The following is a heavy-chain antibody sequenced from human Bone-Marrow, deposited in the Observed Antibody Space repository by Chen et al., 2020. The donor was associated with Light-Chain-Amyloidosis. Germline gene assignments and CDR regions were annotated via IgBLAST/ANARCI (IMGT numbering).Heavy chain of an antibody. CDR3: ARDSYYDRSGPKDGYGMDV. CDR1: GFTFSSHE. D-gene: IGHD3-22*01. Sequence: EEQLVESGGGLVQPGGSLRLSCAASGFTFSSHEMIWVRQAPGKGLELISERRGSGSVVFYADSVKGRFTIARDNARNLLSLQMNSLRADDTAVYYFARDSYYDRSGPKDGYGMDVWGQGTTVTVSS. CDR2: RRGSGSVV. J-gene: IGHJ6*02. V-gene: IGHV3-48*03.